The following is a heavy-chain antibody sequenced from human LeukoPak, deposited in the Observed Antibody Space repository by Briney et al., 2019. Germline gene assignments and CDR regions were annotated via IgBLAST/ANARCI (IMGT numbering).Heavy chain of an antibody. V-gene: IGHV3-48*03. Sequence: GGSLRLSCAASGFTFISYEMNWVRQAPGKGLEWVSYISSNGDAIDHADSVKGRFTISRDNAKTSVYLQMHSLRVEDTAVYYCAKDIGSYYDYWGQGILVTVSS. D-gene: IGHD3-10*01. J-gene: IGHJ4*02. CDR2: ISSNGDAI. CDR3: AKDIGSYYDY. CDR1: GFTFISYE.